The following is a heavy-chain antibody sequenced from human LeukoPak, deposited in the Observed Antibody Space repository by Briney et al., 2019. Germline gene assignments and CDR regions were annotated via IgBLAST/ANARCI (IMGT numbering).Heavy chain of an antibody. V-gene: IGHV3-43D*03. J-gene: IGHJ4*02. Sequence: GGSLRLSCAASGFTFDDYAMHWVRQAPGKGLEWVSLISWDGGSTYYADSVKGRFTISRDNAKNSLYLQMNSLRAEDTAVYYCARYEVYYYDSSGYYHFDYWGQGTLVTVSS. CDR2: ISWDGGST. D-gene: IGHD3-22*01. CDR3: ARYEVYYYDSSGYYHFDY. CDR1: GFTFDDYA.